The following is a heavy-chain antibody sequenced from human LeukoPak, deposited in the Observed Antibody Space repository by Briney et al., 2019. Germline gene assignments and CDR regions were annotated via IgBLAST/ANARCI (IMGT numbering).Heavy chain of an antibody. Sequence: ASVKVSCKASGYTFTSYGISWVRQAPGQGLEWMGWMDPNSGNTGYAQKFQGRVTMTRNTSISTAYMELSSLRSEDTAVYYCARSIYYDILTGYYNAFDIWGQGTMVTVSS. J-gene: IGHJ3*02. D-gene: IGHD3-9*01. CDR3: ARSIYYDILTGYYNAFDI. CDR1: GYTFTSYG. V-gene: IGHV1-8*02. CDR2: MDPNSGNT.